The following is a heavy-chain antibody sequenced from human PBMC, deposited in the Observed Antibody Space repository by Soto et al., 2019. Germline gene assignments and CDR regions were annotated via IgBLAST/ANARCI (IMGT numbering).Heavy chain of an antibody. J-gene: IGHJ4*02. CDR3: ATAHDYYDSSGYLDADY. CDR1: GYTFTSYG. D-gene: IGHD3-22*01. CDR2: ISAYNGNT. V-gene: IGHV1-18*01. Sequence: QVQLVQSGAEVKKPGASVKVSCKASGYTFTSYGISWVRQAPGQGLEWMGWISAYNGNTNYAQKLQGRVTMTTDTSKSTAYMELRSLRSDDTAVYYCATAHDYYDSSGYLDADYWGQGTLVTVSS.